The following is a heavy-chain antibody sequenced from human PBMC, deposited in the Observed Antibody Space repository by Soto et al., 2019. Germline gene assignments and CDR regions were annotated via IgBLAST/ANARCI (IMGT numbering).Heavy chain of an antibody. V-gene: IGHV3-66*01. CDR3: ARGHYGSPPGYLDY. J-gene: IGHJ4*02. Sequence: PGGSLRLSCAASEFTFSSYAMSWVRQAPGKGLEWVSVIYNGGSTYYGDSMKGRFTISRDISQNTLYLQMNSLRVEDTAVYYCARGHYGSPPGYLDYWGQGTLVTVSS. D-gene: IGHD3-10*01. CDR2: IYNGGST. CDR1: EFTFSSYA.